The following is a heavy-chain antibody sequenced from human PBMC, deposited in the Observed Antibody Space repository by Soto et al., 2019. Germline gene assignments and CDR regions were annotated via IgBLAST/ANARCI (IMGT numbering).Heavy chain of an antibody. CDR3: ARVWAYYDILTTMSASGGPLMDV. J-gene: IGHJ6*02. CDR2: IIPIFGTA. CDR1: GGTFSSYA. Sequence: ASVKVSCKASGGTFSSYAISWVRQAPGQGLEWMGGIIPIFGTANYAQKFQGRVTIIADESTSTAYMELSSLRSEDTAVYYCARVWAYYDILTTMSASGGPLMDVWGQGTTVTVSS. V-gene: IGHV1-69*13. D-gene: IGHD3-9*01.